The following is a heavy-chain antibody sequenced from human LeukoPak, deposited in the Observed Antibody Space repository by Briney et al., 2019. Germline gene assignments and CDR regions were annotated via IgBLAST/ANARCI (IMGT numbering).Heavy chain of an antibody. Sequence: GGSLRLSCAASGFTFGDYAMTWVRQAPGKRLEWVSYISSSGSTIYYADSVKGRFAISRDSAKNSLFLQMNSLRAEDTALYYCARGYSGAYYDYWGQGTLVTVSS. CDR3: ARGYSGAYYDY. V-gene: IGHV3-48*03. CDR2: ISSSGSTI. J-gene: IGHJ4*02. CDR1: GFTFGDYA. D-gene: IGHD5-12*01.